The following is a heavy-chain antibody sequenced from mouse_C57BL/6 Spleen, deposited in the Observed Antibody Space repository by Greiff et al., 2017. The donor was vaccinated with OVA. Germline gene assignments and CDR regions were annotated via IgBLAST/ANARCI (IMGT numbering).Heavy chain of an antibody. CDR2: IDPETGGT. CDR1: GYTFTDYE. Sequence: VQLQQSGAELVRPGASVTLSCKASGYTFTDYEMHWVKQTPVHGLEWIGAIDPETGGTAYNQKFKGKSTLTVDKSSSTAYMQLSSLTSEDSAVYYCARFTTVVAFDYWGQGTTLTVSS. V-gene: IGHV1-15*01. D-gene: IGHD1-1*01. J-gene: IGHJ2*01. CDR3: ARFTTVVAFDY.